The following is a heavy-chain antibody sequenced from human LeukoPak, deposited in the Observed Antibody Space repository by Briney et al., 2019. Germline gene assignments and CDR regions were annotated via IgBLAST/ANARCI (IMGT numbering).Heavy chain of an antibody. CDR2: ITGSGGNT. CDR1: GFTFSNHA. V-gene: IGHV3-23*01. D-gene: IGHD3-9*01. CDR3: AKWGDYDVLTGYYVSDY. J-gene: IGHJ4*02. Sequence: GASLRLSCAASGFTFSNHAMSWVRLAPGKGLEWVSAITGSGGNTYYADSVKGRFTISRDNSKNTVFLQMNSLRAEDTAVYYCAKWGDYDVLTGYYVSDYWGQGTLVTVSS.